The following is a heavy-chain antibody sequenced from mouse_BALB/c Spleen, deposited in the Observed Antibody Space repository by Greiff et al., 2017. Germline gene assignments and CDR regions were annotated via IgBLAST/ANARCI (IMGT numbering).Heavy chain of an antibody. CDR2: IDPENGDT. Sequence: EVKLVESGAELVRSGASVKLSCTASGFNIKDYYMHWVKQRPEQGLEWIGWIDPENGDTEYAPKFQGKATMTADTSSNTAYLQLSSLTSEDTAVYYCNACKGNYAAMDYWGQGTSVTVSS. J-gene: IGHJ4*01. CDR1: GFNIKDYY. V-gene: IGHV14-4*02. CDR3: NACKGNYAAMDY. D-gene: IGHD2-1*01.